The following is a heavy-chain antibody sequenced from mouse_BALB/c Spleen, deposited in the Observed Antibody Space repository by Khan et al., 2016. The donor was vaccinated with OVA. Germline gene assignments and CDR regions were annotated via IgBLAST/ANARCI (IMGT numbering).Heavy chain of an antibody. CDR1: GFTFSNYW. J-gene: IGHJ2*01. CDR3: WIRL. Sequence: EVKLEESGGGLVQPGGSMKLSCVASGFTFSNYWMNWVRQSPEQGLEWVAEIRLKSDDYVTHYAESVKGRFTISSYDSQNSVYLEMNNLRSEDTCIYYCWIRLWGQGTTLTVSS. CDR2: IRLKSDDYVT. V-gene: IGHV6-6*02. D-gene: IGHD1-2*01.